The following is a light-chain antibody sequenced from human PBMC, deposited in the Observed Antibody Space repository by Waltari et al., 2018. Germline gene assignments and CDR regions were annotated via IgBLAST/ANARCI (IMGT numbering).Light chain of an antibody. CDR3: QSTDSSGTVV. V-gene: IGLV3-25*03. CDR1: ALPKQY. Sequence: SYELTQPPSVSVSPGQTARITCSGDALPKQYAYWYQQKPGQAPVLVLYKDSERPSGIPGRFSGARSGTTVTLTISGVQAEDEADYYCQSTDSSGTVVFGGGTKLTVL. J-gene: IGLJ2*01. CDR2: KDS.